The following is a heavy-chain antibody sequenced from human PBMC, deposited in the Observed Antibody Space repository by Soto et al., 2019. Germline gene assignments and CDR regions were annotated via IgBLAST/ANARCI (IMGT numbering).Heavy chain of an antibody. D-gene: IGHD6-25*01. J-gene: IGHJ4*02. CDR3: ARGPHARSGNWVFDY. CDR1: GFTFDDYA. V-gene: IGHV3-20*04. CDR2: INWNAAYT. Sequence: GGSLRLSCAASGFTFDDYAMTWVRQAPGKGLEWVTSINWNAAYTYYADSVKGRFTISRDIGKNSLYVQMNSLRAEDTALYYCARGPHARSGNWVFDYWGQGTLVTVSS.